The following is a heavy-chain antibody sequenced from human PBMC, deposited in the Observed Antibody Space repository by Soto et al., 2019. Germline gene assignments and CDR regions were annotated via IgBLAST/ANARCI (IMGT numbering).Heavy chain of an antibody. Sequence: DVQLVESGGGLVQPGRSLRLSCVASGFTFDDYVMHWVRQVPGKGLEWVSGISWNSGNIDYADSVKGRFTISRDNAMNSLYLQMNSLRPEDTALYYCARGLSAVPSYLDSWGQGTLVTVSS. CDR1: GFTFDDYV. CDR2: ISWNSGNI. J-gene: IGHJ4*02. CDR3: ARGLSAVPSYLDS. V-gene: IGHV3-9*01. D-gene: IGHD3-16*01.